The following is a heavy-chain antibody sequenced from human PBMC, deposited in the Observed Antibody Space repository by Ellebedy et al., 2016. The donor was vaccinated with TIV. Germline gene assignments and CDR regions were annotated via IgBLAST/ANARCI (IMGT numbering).Heavy chain of an antibody. D-gene: IGHD5-18*01. J-gene: IGHJ6*02. CDR2: VYHSGDT. Sequence: PSETLSLTCTVSDGSISTYYWSWIRQPPGKGLEWIGSVYHSGDTKYSPSLKSRVTMSVDTSKRQISLKLTSVSAADMAVYYCARGPTDTAKYSYYGMDVWGQGTTVIVSS. V-gene: IGHV4-59*01. CDR3: ARGPTDTAKYSYYGMDV. CDR1: DGSISTYY.